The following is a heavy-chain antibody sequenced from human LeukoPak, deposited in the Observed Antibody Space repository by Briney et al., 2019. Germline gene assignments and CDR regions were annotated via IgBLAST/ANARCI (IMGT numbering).Heavy chain of an antibody. J-gene: IGHJ4*02. CDR2: VSPYNGNT. CDR1: GYTFTTYS. CDR3: ARELAQWQLVHHFGY. Sequence: ASVKVSCKASGYTFTTYSINWVRQAPGQAIEWTGWVSPYNGNTDYAQEFQGRVTMTTDTPTNTAYMELRSLRSDDTAVYYCARELAQWQLVHHFGYWGQGTLVTVSS. V-gene: IGHV1-18*01. D-gene: IGHD6-6*01.